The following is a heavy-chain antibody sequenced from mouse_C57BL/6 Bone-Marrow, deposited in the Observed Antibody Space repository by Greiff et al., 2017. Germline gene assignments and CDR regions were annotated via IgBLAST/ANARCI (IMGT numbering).Heavy chain of an antibody. CDR1: GYTFTSYG. CDR2: IYPRSGNT. CDR3: ARAGRCAY. D-gene: IGHD4-1*01. V-gene: IGHV1-81*01. Sequence: QVQLQQSGAELARPGASVKLSCKASGYTFTSYGISWVKQRTGQGLAWIGEIYPRSGNTYYNETFKGKVTLTADKSSSTAYMELRSLTSEDSAVYFCARAGRCAYWGQGALVTVSA. J-gene: IGHJ3*01.